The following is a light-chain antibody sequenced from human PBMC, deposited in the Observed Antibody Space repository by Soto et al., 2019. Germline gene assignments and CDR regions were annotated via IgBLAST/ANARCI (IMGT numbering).Light chain of an antibody. CDR1: QSVGNY. CDR2: AAS. Sequence: EVVLTQSPATLSLSPGEGATLSCRASQSVGNYLAWYQQRPGQAPRLLIYAASSRATGIPDRFSGSASVTDFPLTSTSLESEDFAVYFCQQRCNWILPFRPETILDIK. CDR3: QQRCNWILP. J-gene: IGKJ3*01. V-gene: IGKV3-11*01.